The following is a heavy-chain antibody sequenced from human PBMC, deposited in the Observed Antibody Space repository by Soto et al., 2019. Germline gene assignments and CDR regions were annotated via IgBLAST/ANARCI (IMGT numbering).Heavy chain of an antibody. CDR2: INHSGST. CDR3: ARFVRSCSGTTCYTRADV. J-gene: IGHJ6*02. D-gene: IGHD2-2*02. V-gene: IGHV4-34*01. CDR1: GGSFSGYY. Sequence: SETLSLTCAVYGGSFSGYYWSWIRQPPGKGLEWIGEINHSGSTNYNPSLKSRVTISVDTSKNQFSLKLRSVIVADTAVYHCARFVRSCSGTTCYTRADVWGQGTTVTVS.